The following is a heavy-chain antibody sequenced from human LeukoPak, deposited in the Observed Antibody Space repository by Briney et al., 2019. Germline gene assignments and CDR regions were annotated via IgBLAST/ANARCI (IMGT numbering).Heavy chain of an antibody. CDR1: GFTFSSYA. CDR3: AKTYLNANFDY. Sequence: GGSLRLSCATSGFTFSSYAMSWVRQAPGKGLEWVSIISGSGGNTYYADSVKGRFTISRDNSKNTLYLQMNILRAEDTAVYYCAKTYLNANFDYWGQGTLVTVSS. J-gene: IGHJ4*02. D-gene: IGHD2/OR15-2a*01. V-gene: IGHV3-23*01. CDR2: ISGSGGNT.